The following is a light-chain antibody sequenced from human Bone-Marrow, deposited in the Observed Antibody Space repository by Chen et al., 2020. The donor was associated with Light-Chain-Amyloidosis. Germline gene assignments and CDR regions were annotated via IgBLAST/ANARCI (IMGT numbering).Light chain of an antibody. CDR3: AAWDDSLTGPV. CDR2: VSD. J-gene: IGLJ3*02. V-gene: IGLV1-47*01. CDR1: SSNIGKNH. Sequence: QSILIQPPSASGTAGQWVTMSCSGTSSNIGKNHVYCYQQFPGMAPKLLIYVSDQRSSGVPDRFSASKSGITASLAINGLRSEDEADYYCAAWDDSLTGPVFGGGTKLTVL.